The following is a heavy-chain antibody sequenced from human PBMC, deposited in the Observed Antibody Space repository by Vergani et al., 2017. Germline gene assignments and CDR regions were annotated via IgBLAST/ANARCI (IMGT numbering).Heavy chain of an antibody. J-gene: IGHJ4*02. CDR1: GSTVSGNY. V-gene: IGHV3-66*02. D-gene: IGHD3-22*01. CDR3: ARDGTDIFVSSSDYSHLLYY. CDR2: IYSGDET. Sequence: ELQLVESGGGLVQPGGSLRLSCAASGSTVSGNYMTWVRQAPGKGVEWVSHIYSGDETYYADSVKGRVTISRDTSKNTLHLQINNLRVEDTAVYYCARDGTDIFVSSSDYSHLLYYWGQGILVTVSS.